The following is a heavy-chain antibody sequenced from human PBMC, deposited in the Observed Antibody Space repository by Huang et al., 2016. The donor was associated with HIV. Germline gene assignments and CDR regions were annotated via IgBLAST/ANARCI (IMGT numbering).Heavy chain of an antibody. CDR1: GFIFNDFA. J-gene: IGHJ6*03. CDR2: VRSKAFGGAS. D-gene: IGHD4-17*01. CDR3: SPSGDDYFYFYMDV. Sequence: QLVESGGDSVQSGRSLRLSCRGSGFIFNDFAINWFRQSPGKGLEWIGFVRSKAFGGASKSAPSVKDRFTVSRDEAKNVAFLQMDNLQVDDTAIYYCSPSGDDYFYFYMDVWGNGTTVIDS. V-gene: IGHV3-49*03.